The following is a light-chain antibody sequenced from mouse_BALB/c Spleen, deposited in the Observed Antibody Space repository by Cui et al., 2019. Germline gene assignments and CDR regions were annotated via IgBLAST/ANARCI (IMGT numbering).Light chain of an antibody. Sequence: DIVLTQSHKFMSTSVGDRVSITCKASQDVGTAVAWYQQKPGQSPKLLIYWASTRHTGVPDRFTGSGSGTDFTLTISNVQSEDLADYFCQQYSSYPTFCAGTKLELK. V-gene: IGKV6-23*01. CDR3: QQYSSYPT. J-gene: IGKJ5*01. CDR1: QDVGTA. CDR2: WAS.